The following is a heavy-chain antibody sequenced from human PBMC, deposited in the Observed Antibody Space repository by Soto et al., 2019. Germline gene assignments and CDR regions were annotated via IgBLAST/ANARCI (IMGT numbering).Heavy chain of an antibody. J-gene: IGHJ6*02. D-gene: IGHD2-2*01. CDR2: IIPIPGTA. CDR3: ARSQGSSTSLDIYYYYYYGMDV. CDR1: GGTFGSYA. V-gene: IGHV1-69*01. Sequence: QVQLVQSGAEVKKPGSSVKVSCKASGGTFGSYAISWVRQAPGHGLEWMGGIIPIPGTANYAQKFQGRVTIAADQSTSTGYMELSSLRSEDTAVYYCARSQGSSTSLDIYYYYYYGMDVWGQGTTVTVSS.